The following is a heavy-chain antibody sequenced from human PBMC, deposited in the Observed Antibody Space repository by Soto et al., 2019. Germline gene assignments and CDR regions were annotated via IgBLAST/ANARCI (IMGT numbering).Heavy chain of an antibody. J-gene: IGHJ4*02. CDR2: IYWDDGK. CDR1: GFSLRTSGVG. V-gene: IGHV2-5*02. Sequence: QITLKGSGPTLVKPTQTLTLTCTFSGFSLRTSGVGVGWIRQPPGKALEWLALIYWDDGKRYSPSLKSRLNIPKEPSNNQVVLRMTNMDPVDTATYYCAHLTTGGFHFAYWGEGTPVTVS. CDR3: AHLTTGGFHFAY. D-gene: IGHD4-17*01.